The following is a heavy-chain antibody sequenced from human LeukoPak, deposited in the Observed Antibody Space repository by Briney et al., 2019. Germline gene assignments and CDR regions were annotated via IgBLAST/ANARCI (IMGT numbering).Heavy chain of an antibody. Sequence: PGGSLTLSCAASGFSLSGYWMHWVRQAPGKGLVWVSRISPEGSGTTYADSVKGRFTISRDTAKNTVYLQMNSLRDEDAAVYHCTRVQAGRSGLMDVWGRGATVTVSS. V-gene: IGHV3-74*03. CDR1: GFSLSGYW. CDR3: TRVQAGRSGLMDV. CDR2: ISPEGSGT. J-gene: IGHJ6*02. D-gene: IGHD2-8*02.